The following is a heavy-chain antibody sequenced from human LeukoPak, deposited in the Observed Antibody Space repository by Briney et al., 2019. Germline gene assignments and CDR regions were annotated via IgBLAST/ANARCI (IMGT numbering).Heavy chain of an antibody. CDR2: IYYSGNT. Sequence: SETLSLTCTVSGGSINSYYWSWIRQPPGKGLEWIGYIYYSGNTNYNPSFKSRVTMSVDTSKIQFSLKLTSVTAADTAIYYCARFGGSYSEWGQGTLVTVSS. CDR1: GGSINSYY. V-gene: IGHV4-59*12. CDR3: ARFGGSYSE. J-gene: IGHJ4*02. D-gene: IGHD1-26*01.